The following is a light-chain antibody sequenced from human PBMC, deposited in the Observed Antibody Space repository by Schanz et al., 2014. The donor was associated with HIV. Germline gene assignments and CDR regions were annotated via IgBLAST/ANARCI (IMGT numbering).Light chain of an antibody. CDR1: QDISNY. CDR2: DAS. J-gene: IGKJ1*01. CDR3: QQSYGTPRT. Sequence: DIQMTQSPSTLSASVGDRVTITCQASQDISNYLNWYQQKPGKAPKLLIYDASNLETGVPSRFSGSGSGTDFTFTISSLQPEDFATYYCQQSYGTPRTFGQGTKVEIK. V-gene: IGKV1-33*01.